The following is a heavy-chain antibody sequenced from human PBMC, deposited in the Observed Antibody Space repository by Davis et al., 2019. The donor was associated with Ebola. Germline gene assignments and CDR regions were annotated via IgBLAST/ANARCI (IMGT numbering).Heavy chain of an antibody. CDR1: GFTFSSYA. Sequence: GGSLRLSCAASGFTFSSYAMHWVRQAPGKGLEYVSAISSNGGSTYYANSVKGRFTISRDNAKNSLYLQMNSLRAEDTAVYYCETLIAVADRSMDVWGQGTTVTVSS. CDR3: ETLIAVADRSMDV. D-gene: IGHD6-19*01. V-gene: IGHV3-64*01. CDR2: ISSNGGST. J-gene: IGHJ6*02.